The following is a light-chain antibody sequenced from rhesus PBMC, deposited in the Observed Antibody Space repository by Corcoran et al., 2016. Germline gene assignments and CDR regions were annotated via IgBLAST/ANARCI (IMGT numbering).Light chain of an antibody. V-gene: IGKV1-16*01. CDR3: QQYNSAPYS. CDR2: KAS. Sequence: DIQMTQSPSSLSASVGDKVTITCQASQRISSWLAWYQQKPGKAPTPLVYKASSLESGVTPRFIGSGSGTDFPLPLSSLQPEDFATYYCQQYNSAPYSFGQGTKVEIK. CDR1: QRISSW. J-gene: IGKJ2*01.